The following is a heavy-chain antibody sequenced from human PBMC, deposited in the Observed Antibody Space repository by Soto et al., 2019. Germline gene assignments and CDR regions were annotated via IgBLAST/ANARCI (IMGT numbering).Heavy chain of an antibody. Sequence: GGSLRLSCEASGFLFSSYAMNCVRHAPGKGLEWVSSISSHGDTTYYAESVRGRFTISRDNSKNTLFLQMNRLRAGDTAVYFCARDHYDFWSGFPPTIWVHPWGQGTLVTGSS. V-gene: IGHV3-23*01. J-gene: IGHJ5*02. CDR3: ARDHYDFWSGFPPTIWVHP. D-gene: IGHD3-3*01. CDR1: GFLFSSYA. CDR2: ISSHGDTT.